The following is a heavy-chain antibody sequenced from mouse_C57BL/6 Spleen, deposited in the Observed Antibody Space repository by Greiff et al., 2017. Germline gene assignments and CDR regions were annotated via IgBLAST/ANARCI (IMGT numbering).Heavy chain of an antibody. Sequence: VQLQQSGAELARPGASVKLSCKASGYSFTSYGISWVKQRTGKGLEWIGEIYPRCGNTYYNEKFKGKATLTADKSSSTAYMELRCLTSEDSAVYFCARSEDLLRVYYAMDYWGQGPSVTVSS. D-gene: IGHD1-1*01. CDR3: ARSEDLLRVYYAMDY. V-gene: IGHV1-81*01. J-gene: IGHJ4*01. CDR1: GYSFTSYG. CDR2: IYPRCGNT.